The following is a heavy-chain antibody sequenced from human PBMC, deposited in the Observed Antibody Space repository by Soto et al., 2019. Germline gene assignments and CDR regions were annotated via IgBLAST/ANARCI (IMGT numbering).Heavy chain of an antibody. CDR1: GFTFDDYA. V-gene: IGHV3-9*01. J-gene: IGHJ1*01. CDR2: INCNSGSI. Sequence: EVQLVAAGGGLVQPGRSLRLSCVASGFTFDDYAMHWVRQVPGKGLEWVSGINCNSGSIGYGDSVKGRFAISRDNAKNSLHLQMNSLSAEDTAFYYCVKDESINWYSGHFRHWGQGTLVTVSS. CDR3: VKDESINWYSGHFRH. D-gene: IGHD6-13*01.